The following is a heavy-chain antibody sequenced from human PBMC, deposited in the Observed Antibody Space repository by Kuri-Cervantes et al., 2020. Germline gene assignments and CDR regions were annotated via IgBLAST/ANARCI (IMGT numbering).Heavy chain of an antibody. V-gene: IGHV3-48*01. CDR2: ISSSSSTI. J-gene: IGHJ4*02. CDR1: GFTFSSYS. CDR3: ARDVNFDY. Sequence: GGSLRLSCAASGFTFSSYSMNWVRQAPGKGLEWVSYISSSSSTIYYADSVKGRFTISRDNAKNSLYLQMNSLRAEDTAVYYCARDVNFDYWGQGTLVTVSS.